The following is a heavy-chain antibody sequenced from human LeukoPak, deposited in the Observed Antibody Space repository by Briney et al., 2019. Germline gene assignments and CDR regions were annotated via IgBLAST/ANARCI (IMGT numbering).Heavy chain of an antibody. V-gene: IGHV3-11*04. J-gene: IGHJ5*02. CDR2: IRSSGSTI. Sequence: PGGSLRLSCAASGFTFSDYYMSWIRQAPGKGLEWVSYIRSSGSTIYYADSVKGRFTISRDNAKNSLYLRMNSLRAEDTAVYYCARGPPHVVVVRPERVNWFDPWGQGTLVTVSS. D-gene: IGHD2-21*01. CDR1: GFTFSDYY. CDR3: ARGPPHVVVVRPERVNWFDP.